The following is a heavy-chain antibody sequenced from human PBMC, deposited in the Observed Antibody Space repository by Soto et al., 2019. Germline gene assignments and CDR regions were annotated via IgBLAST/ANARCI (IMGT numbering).Heavy chain of an antibody. CDR1: GFTFTRYS. D-gene: IGHD6-13*01. J-gene: IGHJ5*02. CDR2: ISSTTNYI. V-gene: IGHV3-21*04. CDR3: VRDVAAVGTDWFDP. Sequence: PGGSLRLSCAASGFTFTRYSMNWVRQAPGKGLEWVSSISSTTNYIYYGDSMKGRFTISRDNAKNSLYLEMNSLRAADTAVYYCVRDVAAVGTDWFDPWGQGTLVTVSS.